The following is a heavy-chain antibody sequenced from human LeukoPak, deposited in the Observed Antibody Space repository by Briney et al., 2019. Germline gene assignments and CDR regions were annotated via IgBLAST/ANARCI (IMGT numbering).Heavy chain of an antibody. CDR2: KWYDGTNI. Sequence: GGSLRLSCAASGLILSSYGIHWVRQAPGKGLEWVAVKWYDGTNIYYGDSVKGRFSISRDNSKNTVYLQMDSLRAEDTAVYYCARDAGGAFGNYVNYFDYWGQGTLVTVSS. D-gene: IGHD4-11*01. CDR1: GLILSSYG. CDR3: ARDAGGAFGNYVNYFDY. J-gene: IGHJ4*02. V-gene: IGHV3-33*01.